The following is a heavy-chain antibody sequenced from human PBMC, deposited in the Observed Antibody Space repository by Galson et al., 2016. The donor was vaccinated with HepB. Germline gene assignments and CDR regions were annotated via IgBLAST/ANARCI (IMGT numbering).Heavy chain of an antibody. J-gene: IGHJ4*02. D-gene: IGHD3-22*01. CDR2: ISSEGTNK. CDR3: ARVNQYLDSSGYSFDY. V-gene: IGHV3-30*04. Sequence: SLRLSCAASGFIFSSYALHWVRQAPGKGLEWVAVISSEGTNKHYADSVKGRFTISRDNSKNTLYLQMNSLRAEDTAVYYCARVNQYLDSSGYSFDYWGQGTLVTVSS. CDR1: GFIFSSYA.